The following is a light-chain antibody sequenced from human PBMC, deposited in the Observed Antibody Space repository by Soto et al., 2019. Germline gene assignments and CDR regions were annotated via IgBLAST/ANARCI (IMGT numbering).Light chain of an antibody. Sequence: DIQMTQSPSSVSASVGDRVPITCRASQTVNNWLASYQQRPGKAPKLLIYASSTLQGGVPSRFSGSGSGTDFTLTISSLQPEDFATYYCQQANTFPLTFGGGTKVDIK. V-gene: IGKV1-12*01. J-gene: IGKJ4*01. CDR2: ASS. CDR3: QQANTFPLT. CDR1: QTVNNW.